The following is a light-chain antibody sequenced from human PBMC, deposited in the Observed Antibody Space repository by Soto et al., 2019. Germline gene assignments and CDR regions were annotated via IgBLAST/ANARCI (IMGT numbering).Light chain of an antibody. J-gene: IGKJ4*01. CDR1: QSVGSA. Sequence: EIVMTQSPATLSVSPGETATLSCRASQSVGSAVAWYQHKPGQAPRLLIVAAPMRATGVPGRFSGGGSGTEFTLAISRLQSEDFAVYYCQQYKNWPPLTFGGGTTVEIK. CDR2: AAP. CDR3: QQYKNWPPLT. V-gene: IGKV3-15*01.